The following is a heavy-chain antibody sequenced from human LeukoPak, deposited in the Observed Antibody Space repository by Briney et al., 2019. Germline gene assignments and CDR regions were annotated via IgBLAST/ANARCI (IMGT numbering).Heavy chain of an antibody. CDR2: IYYSGST. V-gene: IGHV4-39*07. J-gene: IGHJ4*02. D-gene: IGHD3-10*01. Sequence: PSETLSLTCTVSGGPISSSSYYWGWIRQPPGKGLEWIGSIYYSGSTYYNPSLKSRVTISVDTSKNQFSLKLSSVTAADTAVYYCARDVELWFGELKFFDYWGQGTLVTVSS. CDR1: GGPISSSSYY. CDR3: ARDVELWFGELKFFDY.